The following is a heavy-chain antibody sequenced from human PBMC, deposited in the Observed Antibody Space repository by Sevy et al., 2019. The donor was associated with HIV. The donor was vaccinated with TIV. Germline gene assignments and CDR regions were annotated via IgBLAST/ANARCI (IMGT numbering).Heavy chain of an antibody. CDR1: GFNLENFW. CDR3: VRAIQSDGSF. CDR2: IRQDGSEI. Sequence: GGSLRLSCVASGFNLENFWMNWVRLAPGKGLEWVANIRQDGSEIYYVASVKGRFTISRDNARNLVYLQMNSLRVEDTALYYCVRAIQSDGSFWGQGALVTVSS. J-gene: IGHJ4*02. D-gene: IGHD6-19*01. V-gene: IGHV3-7*01.